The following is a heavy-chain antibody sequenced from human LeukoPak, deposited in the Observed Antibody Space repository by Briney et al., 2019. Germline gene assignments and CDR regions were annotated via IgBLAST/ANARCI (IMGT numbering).Heavy chain of an antibody. Sequence: SETLSLTCAVYGGSFSGYYWTWIRQPPGKGLEWIGEINHSGSTNYNPSLKSRVTISVDTSKNQFSLKLSSVTAADTAVYYCARHVVDIVSSRIDYWGQGTLVTVSS. CDR2: INHSGST. J-gene: IGHJ4*02. D-gene: IGHD5/OR15-5a*01. CDR3: ARHVVDIVSSRIDY. V-gene: IGHV4-34*01. CDR1: GGSFSGYY.